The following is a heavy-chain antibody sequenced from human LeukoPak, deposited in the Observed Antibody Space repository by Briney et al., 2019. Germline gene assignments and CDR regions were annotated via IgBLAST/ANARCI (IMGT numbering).Heavy chain of an antibody. CDR2: IRNDGSNK. J-gene: IGHJ4*02. D-gene: IGHD3-9*01. CDR1: GFTFSSNG. Sequence: GGSLRLSCVASGFTFSSNGMHWVRQAPGKGLEWVAFIRNDGSNKYYVDSVKGRFTIYRDNSKNTLYLQMNSLRAEDTAVYYCAKGRLRYFDWNFDYWGQGTLVTVSS. V-gene: IGHV3-30*02. CDR3: AKGRLRYFDWNFDY.